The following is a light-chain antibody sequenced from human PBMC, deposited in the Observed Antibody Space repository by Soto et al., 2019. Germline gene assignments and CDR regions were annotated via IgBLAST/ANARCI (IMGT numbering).Light chain of an antibody. V-gene: IGKV3-15*01. CDR3: HQYTNWLPGT. J-gene: IGKJ1*01. CDR2: AAS. Sequence: VMTQSPATLSGSPGEKITLSCRASQSVSSSLAWYQQKPGQAPRLLIYAASSRATGVPARFSGSGSGTEFTLTITSLQSEDFAVYYCHQYTNWLPGTFGQGTKVEIK. CDR1: QSVSSS.